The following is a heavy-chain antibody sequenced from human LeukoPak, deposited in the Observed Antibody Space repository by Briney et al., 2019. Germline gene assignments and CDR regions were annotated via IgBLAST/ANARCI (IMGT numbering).Heavy chain of an antibody. CDR3: AKDGGGSNGWYFDY. Sequence: GRSLRLSCAASGFTFSSYGMHWVRQAPGKGLEWVAVISYDGSNKYYADSVKGRFTISRDNSKNTLYLQTNSLRAEDTAVYYCAKDGGGSNGWYFDYWGQGTLVTVSS. J-gene: IGHJ4*02. V-gene: IGHV3-30*18. D-gene: IGHD2-15*01. CDR1: GFTFSSYG. CDR2: ISYDGSNK.